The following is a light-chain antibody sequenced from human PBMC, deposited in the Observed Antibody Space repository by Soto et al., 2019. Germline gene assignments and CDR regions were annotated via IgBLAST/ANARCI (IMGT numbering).Light chain of an antibody. CDR3: QQHYSSPLT. Sequence: DIVMTQSPDSLAVSLGERATINCKSSESVLYSSNNKNYLAWYQQKPGQPPKLLIYWASTRESGVPDRFSGRGSGTDFTLNISSLQAEDVAVYYCQQHYSSPLTFGGGTKVEIK. V-gene: IGKV4-1*01. CDR2: WAS. J-gene: IGKJ4*01. CDR1: ESVLYSSNNKNY.